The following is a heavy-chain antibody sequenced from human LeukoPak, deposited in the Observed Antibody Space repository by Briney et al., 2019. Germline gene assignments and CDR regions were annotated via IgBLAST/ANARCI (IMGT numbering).Heavy chain of an antibody. CDR1: GFTFSNYA. Sequence: PGGSLRLSRAASGFTFSNYAMHWVRQAPGKGLEWLAVISYDGSNKYYADSVKGRFTISRDNSKNTLYLQMNSLRAEDTAVYYCAKSPKVPYQLLGFDPWGQGTLVNVSS. CDR3: AKSPKVPYQLLGFDP. D-gene: IGHD6-19*01. J-gene: IGHJ5*02. CDR2: ISYDGSNK. V-gene: IGHV3-30-3*02.